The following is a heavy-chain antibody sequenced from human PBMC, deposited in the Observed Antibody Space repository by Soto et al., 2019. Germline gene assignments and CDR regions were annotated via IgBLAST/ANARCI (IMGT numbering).Heavy chain of an antibody. Sequence: ASVKVSCKVSGYTFTSCGINWVRPAPGQGLERMGWISAYNGNTNYAQMIQGRATMTTDTSTSTAYMELRSLRSDDTAVYYCACVLLYYELLTGYYNLLDCSGQRAPVTGSS. J-gene: IGHJ4*02. CDR2: ISAYNGNT. V-gene: IGHV1-18*01. D-gene: IGHD3-9*01. CDR1: GYTFTSCG. CDR3: ACVLLYYELLTGYYNLLDC.